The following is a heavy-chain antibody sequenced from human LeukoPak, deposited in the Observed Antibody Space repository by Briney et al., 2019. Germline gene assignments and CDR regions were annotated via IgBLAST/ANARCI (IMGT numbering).Heavy chain of an antibody. J-gene: IGHJ4*02. CDR2: IKQDGSEK. CDR3: ARENYDFWSGSYDY. Sequence: PGGSLRLSCAASGFTFSSYWMSWVRQAPGKGLEWVANIKQDGSEKYYVDSVKGRSTISRDNAKNSLYLQMNSLRAEDTAVYYCARENYDFWSGSYDYWGQGTLVTVSS. CDR1: GFTFSSYW. V-gene: IGHV3-7*05. D-gene: IGHD3-3*01.